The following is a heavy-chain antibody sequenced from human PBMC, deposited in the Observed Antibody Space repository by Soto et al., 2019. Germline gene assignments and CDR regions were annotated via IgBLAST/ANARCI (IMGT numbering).Heavy chain of an antibody. CDR2: IYYSGST. Sequence: SETLSLTCTVSGGSISSYYWSWIRQPPGKGMEWIGYIYYSGSTNYNPSLKSRVTISVDTSKNQFSLKLSSVTAADTAVYYCARDVRGGYIAARPWDYYCYMDVWGKGTTVTVS. J-gene: IGHJ6*03. CDR1: GGSISSYY. CDR3: ARDVRGGYIAARPWDYYCYMDV. V-gene: IGHV4-59*01. D-gene: IGHD6-6*01.